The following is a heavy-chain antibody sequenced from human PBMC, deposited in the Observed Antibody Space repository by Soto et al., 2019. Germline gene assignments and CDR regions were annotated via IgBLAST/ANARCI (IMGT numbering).Heavy chain of an antibody. CDR1: GFTFTGYY. CDR3: ARDERSYGEPPFDY. Sequence: ASVKVSRKATGFTFTGYYIHWVRQAPGQGPEWMGWIRSNGGDPKYSQKFQDRVTMTRDTSMNTVYMQLSRLRSDDTAVYYCARDERSYGEPPFDYWGQGTLVTVSS. CDR2: IRSNGGDP. D-gene: IGHD3-16*01. J-gene: IGHJ4*02. V-gene: IGHV1-2*02.